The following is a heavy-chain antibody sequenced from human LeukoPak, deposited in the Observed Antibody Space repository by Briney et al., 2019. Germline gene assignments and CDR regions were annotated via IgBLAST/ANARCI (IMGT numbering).Heavy chain of an antibody. CDR1: GYTFTGYY. Sequence: ASVKVSCKASGYTFTGYYMHWVRQAPGQGLEWMGWINPNSGGTNYAQKFQGRVTITADKSTSTAYMELSSLRSEDTAVYYCARELLYGGNSGPLYYFDYWGQGTLVTVSS. CDR3: ARELLYGGNSGPLYYFDY. D-gene: IGHD4-23*01. J-gene: IGHJ4*02. V-gene: IGHV1-2*02. CDR2: INPNSGGT.